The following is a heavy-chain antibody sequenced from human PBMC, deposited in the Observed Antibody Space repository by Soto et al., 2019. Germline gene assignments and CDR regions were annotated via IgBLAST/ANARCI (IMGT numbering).Heavy chain of an antibody. J-gene: IGHJ6*02. CDR3: ARDRDRGGGASGRYGMDG. D-gene: IGHD3-16*01. CDR1: GFTFSSYA. Sequence: QVQVVESGGGVVQPGTSLRLSCAASGFTFSSYAMHWVRQAPGKGLEWVAVIWYDGSNKWYADSVKGRFTISRDNSRNPGYFQNDRPRGEEKGGNLRARDRDRGGGASGRYGMDGRGQRAKVHVSS. CDR2: IWYDGSNK. V-gene: IGHV3-33*01.